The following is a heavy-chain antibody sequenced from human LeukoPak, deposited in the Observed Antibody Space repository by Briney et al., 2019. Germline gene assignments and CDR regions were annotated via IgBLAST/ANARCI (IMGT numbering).Heavy chain of an antibody. CDR2: ISGSGGST. Sequence: PGGSLRLSCAASGFTFSSYAMSWVRQAPGKGLEWVSAISGSGGSTYYADSVKGRFTISRDNAKNSLYLQMNSLRAEDTAVYYCAREGAVAGQSSPFDYWGQGTLVTVSS. CDR1: GFTFSSYA. J-gene: IGHJ4*02. D-gene: IGHD6-19*01. V-gene: IGHV3-23*01. CDR3: AREGAVAGQSSPFDY.